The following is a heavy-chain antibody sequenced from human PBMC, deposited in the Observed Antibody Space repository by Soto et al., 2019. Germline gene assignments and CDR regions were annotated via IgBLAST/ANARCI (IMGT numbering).Heavy chain of an antibody. V-gene: IGHV1-18*01. CDR2: ISAYNGNT. D-gene: IGHD3-10*01. CDR3: ARVRGRISYYYYGMDV. Sequence: QVQLVQSGAEVKKPGASVKVSCKASGYTFTSYGISWVRQAPGQGLEWMGWISAYNGNTNYAQKLQGRVTMTTDTSTSTAYMELTSLRSDDTAVYYCARVRGRISYYYYGMDVWGQGTTVTVSS. CDR1: GYTFTSYG. J-gene: IGHJ6*02.